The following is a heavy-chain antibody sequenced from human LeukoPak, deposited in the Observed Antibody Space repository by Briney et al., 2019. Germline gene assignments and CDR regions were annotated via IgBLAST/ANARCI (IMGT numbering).Heavy chain of an antibody. CDR2: IFHSGST. Sequence: ETLSLTCSVSGYSISSGFYWGWIRQPPGKGLEWIGSIFHSGSTYYNPSLKSRVTISVDTSKNQFSLKLSSVTAADTAVYYCARANYYDSSGYSRGAFDIWGQGTMVTVSS. J-gene: IGHJ3*02. CDR1: GYSISSGFY. D-gene: IGHD3-22*01. CDR3: ARANYYDSSGYSRGAFDI. V-gene: IGHV4-38-2*02.